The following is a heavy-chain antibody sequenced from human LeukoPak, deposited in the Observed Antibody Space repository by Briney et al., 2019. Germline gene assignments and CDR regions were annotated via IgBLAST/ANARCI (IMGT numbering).Heavy chain of an antibody. Sequence: GASVRASSTAAGYTFTGYYIHWGRQAPGQGREWRGWINPNRGGTNYEQKFQGRATMTRDTSISTAYMELSRLRSDDTAVYYCARAPFLRGSRLLGYWGQGNLVTVSS. J-gene: IGHJ4*02. CDR1: GYTFTGYY. V-gene: IGHV1-2*02. CDR2: INPNRGGT. CDR3: ARAPFLRGSRLLGY. D-gene: IGHD3-16*01.